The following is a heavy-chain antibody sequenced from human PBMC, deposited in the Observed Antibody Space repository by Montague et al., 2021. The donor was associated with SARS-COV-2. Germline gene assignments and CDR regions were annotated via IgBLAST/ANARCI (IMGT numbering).Heavy chain of an antibody. J-gene: IGHJ4*02. CDR1: GDSISSRSW. V-gene: IGHV4-4*02. Sequence: SETLSLTCAVSGDSISSRSWWSWVRQPPGKGLEWIGEINHSGSTNSNPSLKSRLTISVDTSKNQFSLKLSSVTAADTAVYYCARPSCSSTSCYGPLWYWGQGTLVTVSS. CDR3: ARPSCSSTSCYGPLWY. CDR2: INHSGST. D-gene: IGHD2-2*01.